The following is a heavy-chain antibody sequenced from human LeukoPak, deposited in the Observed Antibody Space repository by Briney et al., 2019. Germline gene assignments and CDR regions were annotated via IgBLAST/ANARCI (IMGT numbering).Heavy chain of an antibody. J-gene: IGHJ4*02. CDR3: ARAGYGGYARGVLGY. CDR1: GGSISSSSYY. V-gene: IGHV4-39*07. CDR2: IYYSGST. Sequence: SETLSLTCTVSGGSISSSSYYWGWIRQPPGKGLEWIGSIYYSGSTYYNPSLKSRVTISVDTSKNQFSLKLSSVTAADTAVYYCARAGYGGYARGVLGYWGQGTLVTVSS. D-gene: IGHD3-16*01.